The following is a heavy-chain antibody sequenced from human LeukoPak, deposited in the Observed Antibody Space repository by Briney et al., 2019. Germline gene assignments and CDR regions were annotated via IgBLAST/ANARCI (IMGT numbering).Heavy chain of an antibody. CDR1: GYTFTGYY. CDR2: ISAYNGNT. J-gene: IGHJ3*02. D-gene: IGHD6-19*01. Sequence: GASVKVSLTASGYTFTGYYMHWVRQARGQGLDWMGWISAYNGNTNYAQKLQGRVTMTTDTSTSTAYMELRSLRSDGTAVYYCARASGWSPLDAFDIWGQGTMVTVSS. V-gene: IGHV1-18*04. CDR3: ARASGWSPLDAFDI.